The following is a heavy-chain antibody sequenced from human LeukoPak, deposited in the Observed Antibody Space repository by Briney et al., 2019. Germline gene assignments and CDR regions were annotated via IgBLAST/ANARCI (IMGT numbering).Heavy chain of an antibody. CDR2: IYYSGST. CDR1: GGSIISYY. Sequence: SETLSLTCTVSGGSIISYYWNWIRQPPGKGLEWIGYIYYSGSTNYNPSLKSRVTTSVDTSKNQFSLKLSSVTAADTAVYYCARERLGYYDRSGLDYWGQGTLVTVSS. J-gene: IGHJ4*02. V-gene: IGHV4-59*01. D-gene: IGHD3-22*01. CDR3: ARERLGYYDRSGLDY.